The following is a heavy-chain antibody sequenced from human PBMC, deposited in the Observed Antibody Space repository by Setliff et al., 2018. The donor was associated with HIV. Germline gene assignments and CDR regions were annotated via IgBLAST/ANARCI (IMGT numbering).Heavy chain of an antibody. Sequence: ASVKVSCKASGYSFTSYAIHWVRQAPGQSLEWMGWINGGNGDTKYSQEFQGRVTITRDSSASTAYMEPSSLRSEDMAVFYCAREGDDYGEYGGYYFDYWGQGTLVTVSS. J-gene: IGHJ4*02. D-gene: IGHD4-17*01. CDR3: AREGDDYGEYGGYYFDY. CDR1: GYSFTSYA. V-gene: IGHV1-3*03. CDR2: INGGNGDT.